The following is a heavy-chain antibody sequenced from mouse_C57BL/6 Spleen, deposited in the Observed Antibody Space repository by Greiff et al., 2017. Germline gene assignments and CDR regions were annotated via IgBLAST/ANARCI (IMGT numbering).Heavy chain of an antibody. J-gene: IGHJ3*01. D-gene: IGHD3-2*02. V-gene: IGHV1-9*01. Sequence: QVQLQQSGAELMKPGASVKLSCKATGYTFTGYWIEWVKQRPGHGLEWIGEILPGSGSTNYNEKFKGKATFTADTSSNTAYMQLSSLTSEDSAVYFCARSEGGDSSGQFAYWGQGTLVTVSA. CDR1: GYTFTGYW. CDR3: ARSEGGDSSGQFAY. CDR2: ILPGSGST.